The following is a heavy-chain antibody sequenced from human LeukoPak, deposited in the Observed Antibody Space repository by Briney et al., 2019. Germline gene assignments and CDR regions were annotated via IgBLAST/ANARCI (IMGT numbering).Heavy chain of an antibody. CDR3: ARSARLMKGVVEVTALDD. CDR2: LSSSGSAF. CDR1: GFTFSSYA. Sequence: GGSLSLSCAASGFTFSSYAMHWVRQAPGKGLEWIAYLSSSGSAFSYADSVKGRFTIARDNAKNSVYLEMNSLRADDTAVYYCARSARLMKGVVEVTALDDWGQGTLVTVSS. V-gene: IGHV3-48*03. D-gene: IGHD3-3*01. J-gene: IGHJ4*02.